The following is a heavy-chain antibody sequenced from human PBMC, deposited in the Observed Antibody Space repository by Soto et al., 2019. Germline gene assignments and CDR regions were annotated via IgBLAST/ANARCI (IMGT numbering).Heavy chain of an antibody. D-gene: IGHD3-22*01. CDR1: GYTFSNYD. CDR3: AREATYYDSR. J-gene: IGHJ4*02. Sequence: QVQLVQSGAEVQKPGASVRVSCKASGYTFSNYDITWVRQAPGQGLEWMGWISADNGNTNYAQRLQGRVTMTTATSTSTAYMELRSLRSDDTAVYYCAREATYYDSRWGQGTLVTVSS. CDR2: ISADNGNT. V-gene: IGHV1-18*04.